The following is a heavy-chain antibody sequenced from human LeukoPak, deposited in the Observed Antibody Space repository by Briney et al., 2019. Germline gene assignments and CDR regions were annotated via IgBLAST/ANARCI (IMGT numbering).Heavy chain of an antibody. CDR2: IYHSGST. CDR3: ARDRPLDDSWSGYYDNGMDV. J-gene: IGHJ6*01. V-gene: IGHV4-28*03. D-gene: IGHD3-3*01. Sequence: SDTLSLTCAVSDYSINSNNWWVWIRQPPGKGLEWIGYIYHSGSTSYNPSLKSRVSMSLDTTKNQFSLKLSSVTAVGTAVYYCARDRPLDDSWSGYYDNGMDVWGQGTTVTVSS. CDR1: DYSINSNNW.